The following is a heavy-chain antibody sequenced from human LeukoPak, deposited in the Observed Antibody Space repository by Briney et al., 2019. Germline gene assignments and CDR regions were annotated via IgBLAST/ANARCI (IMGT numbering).Heavy chain of an antibody. CDR2: ISYVGRT. CDR1: DDSFSSHY. D-gene: IGHD4-17*01. Sequence: SETLSLTCAVSDDSFSSHYWTWIRQPPGKGLEWIGYISYVGRTNYNPSLKSRVTISIDTSKNQFSLKLTSVTAADTAVYYCARDLVTVTKGFDIWGQGTMVSVSS. V-gene: IGHV4-59*11. CDR3: ARDLVTVTKGFDI. J-gene: IGHJ3*02.